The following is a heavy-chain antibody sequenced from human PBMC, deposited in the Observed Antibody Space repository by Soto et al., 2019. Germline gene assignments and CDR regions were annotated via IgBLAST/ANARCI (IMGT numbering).Heavy chain of an antibody. D-gene: IGHD4-4*01. CDR1: GFTFSPFW. V-gene: IGHV3-74*01. CDR3: ARLSNHFDY. CDR2: INSDENST. J-gene: IGHJ4*02. Sequence: EVQLVESGGGLVQPGGSLRLSCAASGFTFSPFWMHWVRQVPGQGPVWVSRINSDENSTSYADSVKGRLTISRDNAKNTLYLQMNSLRAEDTAVYYCARLSNHFDYWGQGTLVTVSS.